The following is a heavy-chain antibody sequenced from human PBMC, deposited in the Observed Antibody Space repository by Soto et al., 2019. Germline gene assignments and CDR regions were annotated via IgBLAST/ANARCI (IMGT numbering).Heavy chain of an antibody. Sequence: GGSLRLSCAASGFTFSSYAMSWVRQAPGKGLEWVSAISGSGGSTYYADSVKGRFTISRDNSKNTLYLQMNSLRAEDTAVYYCAKVRMRDRFSGWTYYYYYGMDVWGQGTTVTVSS. CDR3: AKVRMRDRFSGWTYYYYYGMDV. J-gene: IGHJ6*02. D-gene: IGHD6-19*01. V-gene: IGHV3-23*01. CDR1: GFTFSSYA. CDR2: ISGSGGST.